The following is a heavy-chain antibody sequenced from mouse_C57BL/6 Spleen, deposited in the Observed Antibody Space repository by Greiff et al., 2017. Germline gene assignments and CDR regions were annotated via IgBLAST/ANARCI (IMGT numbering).Heavy chain of an antibody. CDR3: TRGSYYGNYGYFDV. CDR2: ISSGGDYI. Sequence: EVHLVESGEGLVKPGGSLKLSCAASGFTFSSYAMSWVRQTPEKRLEWVAYISSGGDYIYYADTVKGRFTISRDNARNTLYLQMSSLKSEDTAMYYCTRGSYYGNYGYFDVWGTGTTVTVSS. D-gene: IGHD2-10*01. V-gene: IGHV5-9-1*02. J-gene: IGHJ1*03. CDR1: GFTFSSYA.